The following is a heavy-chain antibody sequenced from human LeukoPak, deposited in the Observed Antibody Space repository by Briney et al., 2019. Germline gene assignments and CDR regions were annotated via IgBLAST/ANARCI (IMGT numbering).Heavy chain of an antibody. Sequence: SETLSLTCTVSDDSITMYYWTWIRQPPGRGLEWIGYVDHTGSTKFNPSLNGRVSVSRDTSNNFFSLRLRSVTAADTAVYFCARGRVSSSTWYSTYYYFFYMDFWGKGTTVTVSS. V-gene: IGHV4-59*01. D-gene: IGHD4-11*01. J-gene: IGHJ6*03. CDR1: DDSITMYY. CDR3: ARGRVSSSTWYSTYYYFFYMDF. CDR2: VDHTGST.